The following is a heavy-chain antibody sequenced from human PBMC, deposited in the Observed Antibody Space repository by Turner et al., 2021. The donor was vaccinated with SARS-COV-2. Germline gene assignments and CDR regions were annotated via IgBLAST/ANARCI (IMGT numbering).Heavy chain of an antibody. CDR2: IKSKIDGGTV. CDR1: GFTFSTTW. CDR3: ATANKFYDYMDV. Sequence: EVQLVVSGGGLVEPVGSLRVSCAASGFTFSTTWMTWVRQAPGKGLEWVGRIKSKIDGGTVDYAAPVKGRFTISRDDSEDTLYMQMNSLKTEDTAVYYCATANKFYDYMDVWGEGATVTVSS. J-gene: IGHJ6*03. V-gene: IGHV3-15*01.